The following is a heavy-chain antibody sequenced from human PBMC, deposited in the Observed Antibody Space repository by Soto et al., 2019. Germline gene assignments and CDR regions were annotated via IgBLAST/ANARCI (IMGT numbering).Heavy chain of an antibody. CDR1: GFTFSSYE. D-gene: IGHD6-19*01. CDR2: ISSSGSTI. J-gene: IGHJ6*02. V-gene: IGHV3-48*03. CDR3: ARVQWLGFGMDV. Sequence: GGSLRLSCAASGFTFSSYEMNWVRQAPGKGLEWVSYISSSGSTIYYADSVKGRFTISRDNAKNSLYLQMNSLRAEDTAVYYCARVQWLGFGMDVWGQGTTVTVSS.